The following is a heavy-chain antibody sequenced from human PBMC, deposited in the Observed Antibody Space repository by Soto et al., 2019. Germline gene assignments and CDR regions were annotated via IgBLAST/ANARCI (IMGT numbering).Heavy chain of an antibody. CDR3: ARGAVTGTSLFDY. Sequence: GGFLRLCCAVSGFTLTAYSMNWVRQAPGKGLEWISFINKNGFTIYYADSVKGRFTISRDYAKNSLYLQMDSLRHEDTAVYYCARGAVTGTSLFDYWGLGTLVTVSS. CDR2: INKNGFTI. J-gene: IGHJ4*02. CDR1: GFTLTAYS. V-gene: IGHV3-48*02. D-gene: IGHD6-19*01.